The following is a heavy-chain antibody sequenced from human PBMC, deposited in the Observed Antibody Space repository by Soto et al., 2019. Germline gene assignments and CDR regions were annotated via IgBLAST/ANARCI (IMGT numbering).Heavy chain of an antibody. CDR2: ISYDGSNK. V-gene: IGHV3-30*18. D-gene: IGHD1-26*01. Sequence: QVQLVESGGGVVQPGRSLRLSCAASGFTFSSYGMHWVRQAPGKGLEWVAVISYDGSNKYYADSVQGRFTISRDNSKNALDLKMKSRRVGDMAVYYCAKPRRATIAAGHRVGNYYFDYWGQGTLVTVSS. CDR3: AKPRRATIAAGHRVGNYYFDY. J-gene: IGHJ4*02. CDR1: GFTFSSYG.